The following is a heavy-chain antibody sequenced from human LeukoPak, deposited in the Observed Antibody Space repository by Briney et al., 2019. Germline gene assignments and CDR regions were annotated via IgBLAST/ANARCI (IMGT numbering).Heavy chain of an antibody. J-gene: IGHJ5*02. CDR1: GYSFSSYW. D-gene: IGHD1-26*01. CDR3: ARHGSGSSWFDP. V-gene: IGHV5-10-1*01. Sequence: GESLRISCKGSGYSFSSYWISWVRQMPGKGLEWMGKIDPSDSYTNYSPSFQGHVTMSADKSISTAYLQWSSLKASDTAIYYCARHGSGSSWFDPWGQGTLVTVSS. CDR2: IDPSDSYT.